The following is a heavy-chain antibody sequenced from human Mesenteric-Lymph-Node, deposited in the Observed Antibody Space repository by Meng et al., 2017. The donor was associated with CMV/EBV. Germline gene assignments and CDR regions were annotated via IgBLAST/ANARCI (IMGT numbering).Heavy chain of an antibody. Sequence: QVAPFESVAEVEYPAASMKVACKADSMAFTGYYSHCVLQAPGQGLEWMGRINPNSGGTNYAQNFQGSVTMTRDTSISTAYMELSRLRSDDTAVYYCARVRPVPGEHWYFDLWGRGTLVTVSS. V-gene: IGHV1-2*06. D-gene: IGHD6-19*01. CDR1: SMAFTGYY. J-gene: IGHJ2*01. CDR3: ARVRPVPGEHWYFDL. CDR2: INPNSGGT.